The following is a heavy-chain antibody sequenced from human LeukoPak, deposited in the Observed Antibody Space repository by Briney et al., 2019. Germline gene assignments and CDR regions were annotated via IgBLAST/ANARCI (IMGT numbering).Heavy chain of an antibody. V-gene: IGHV4-31*03. Sequence: PSETLSLTCTVSGGSISSGGYYWSWIRQHPGKGLEWIGYIYYSGSTYYNLSLKSRVTISVDTSKNQFSLKLSSVTAADTAAYYCARDEFGDFQGFDYWGQGTRVTVSS. J-gene: IGHJ4*02. CDR2: IYYSGST. CDR3: ARDEFGDFQGFDY. D-gene: IGHD4-17*01. CDR1: GGSISSGGYY.